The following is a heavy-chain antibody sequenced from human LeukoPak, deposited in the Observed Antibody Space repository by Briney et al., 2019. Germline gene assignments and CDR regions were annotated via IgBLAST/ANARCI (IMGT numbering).Heavy chain of an antibody. CDR2: ISTSGGST. V-gene: IGHV3-23*01. Sequence: GGSLRLSCAASGFTFTSYAMGWVRQAPGKGLEWVSTISTSGGSTYYADSVKGRFTISRDNSKNTLYLQVNSLRAEDTAVYYCAKTGRGFVYRPGIQYYFDYWGQGTLVTVSS. J-gene: IGHJ4*02. D-gene: IGHD5-18*01. CDR3: AKTGRGFVYRPGIQYYFDY. CDR1: GFTFTSYA.